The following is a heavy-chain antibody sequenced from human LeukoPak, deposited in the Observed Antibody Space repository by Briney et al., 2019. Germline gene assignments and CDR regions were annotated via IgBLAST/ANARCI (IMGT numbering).Heavy chain of an antibody. D-gene: IGHD3-9*01. V-gene: IGHV3-30*03. Sequence: PGGSLRLSCAASGFTFSSYGMHWVRQAPGKGLEWVAVISYDGSNKYYADSVKDRFTISRDNSKNTLYLQMNSLRAEDTAVYYCARGAVNYDILTGYSLDYWGQGTLVTVSS. CDR3: ARGAVNYDILTGYSLDY. CDR2: ISYDGSNK. J-gene: IGHJ4*02. CDR1: GFTFSSYG.